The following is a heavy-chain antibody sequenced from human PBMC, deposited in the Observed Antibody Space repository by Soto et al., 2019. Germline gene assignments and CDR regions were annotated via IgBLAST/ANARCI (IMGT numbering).Heavy chain of an antibody. CDR2: XYXXXSX. Sequence: PSEPLSLPCTVSGGSVSSGSYYWSWIRQPPGKGLEXXXYXYXXXSXXXXPSLKSRVTISVDTSKNQLSLKLSSVTAADTAGYYCASLYGDYVYWGQGTLLTVSS. CDR3: ASLYGDYVY. V-gene: IGHV4-61*01. D-gene: IGHD4-17*01. J-gene: IGHJ4*02. CDR1: GGSVSSGSYY.